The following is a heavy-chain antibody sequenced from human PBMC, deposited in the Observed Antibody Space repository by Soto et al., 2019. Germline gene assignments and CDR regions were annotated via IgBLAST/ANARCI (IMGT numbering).Heavy chain of an antibody. J-gene: IGHJ4*02. V-gene: IGHV3-66*01. CDR3: ARAPLGYCTNGVCYLYYFDY. Sequence: GGSLRLSCAASGFTVSSNYMSWVRQAPGKGLEWVSVIYSGGSTYYADSVKGRFTISRDNSKNTLYLQMNSLRAEDTAVYYCARAPLGYCTNGVCYLYYFDYWGQGTLVTVSS. CDR2: IYSGGST. D-gene: IGHD2-8*01. CDR1: GFTVSSNY.